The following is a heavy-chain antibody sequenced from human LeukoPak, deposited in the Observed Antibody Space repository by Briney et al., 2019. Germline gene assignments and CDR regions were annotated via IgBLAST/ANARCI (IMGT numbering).Heavy chain of an antibody. CDR3: ARELYSGSGSPGRD. D-gene: IGHD3-10*01. J-gene: IGHJ4*02. V-gene: IGHV3-30*04. CDR1: GFTFSSYA. CDR2: ISYDGSIE. Sequence: PGRSLRLSCAASGFTFSSYAMHWVRQAPGKGLEWVAVISYDGSIEYYADSVKGRFTISRDNSKNTLHLQMNSLRVEDTAVYYCARELYSGSGSPGRDWGQGTLVTVSS.